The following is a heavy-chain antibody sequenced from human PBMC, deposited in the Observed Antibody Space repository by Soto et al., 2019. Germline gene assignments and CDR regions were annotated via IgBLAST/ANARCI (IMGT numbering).Heavy chain of an antibody. Sequence: EQLVQSGAEVKKTGASVKVSCMTSGYTFTDYDINWVRQATGQGLEWIGWMNPNSGETGYAQKFQGRVTMTRSLSLSTAYLELSSLTSDDTAIYFCARVAVAARPRWYNWFDPWGQGTLVTVSS. CDR3: ARVAVAARPRWYNWFDP. CDR1: GYTFTDYD. J-gene: IGHJ5*02. V-gene: IGHV1-8*01. D-gene: IGHD2-15*01. CDR2: MNPNSGET.